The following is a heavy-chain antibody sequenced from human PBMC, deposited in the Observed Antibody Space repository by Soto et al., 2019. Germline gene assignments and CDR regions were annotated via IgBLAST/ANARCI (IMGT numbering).Heavy chain of an antibody. CDR1: GASISSYY. CDR3: ARYNSYAIDY. D-gene: IGHD2-2*01. V-gene: IGHV4-59*01. Sequence: SETLSLTCTVSGASISSYYWSWIRQPPGKGLEWIANVHYSGTTNYNPSLASRVTLSVDTSKNQFSLGMTSVTAADRAMYFCARYNSYAIDYWGRGTLVTVSS. CDR2: VHYSGTT. J-gene: IGHJ4*02.